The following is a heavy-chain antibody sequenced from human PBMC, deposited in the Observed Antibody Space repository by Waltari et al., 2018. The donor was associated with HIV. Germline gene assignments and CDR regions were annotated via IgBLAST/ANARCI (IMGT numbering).Heavy chain of an antibody. D-gene: IGHD3-10*01. CDR1: GFTLNSVW. V-gene: IGHV3-15*01. Sequence: EVQLVESGGDLLKPGGCLRLSCAASGFTLNSVWMSWVRQAPGKGLGWVGHIKTKGDGGATDYAAAVKGRFTISRDDSKNTVYLQMNSLKIEDTAVYYCTSEEDYGAGSHFDYWGQGTLVTVSS. CDR2: IKTKGDGGAT. CDR3: TSEEDYGAGSHFDY. J-gene: IGHJ4*02.